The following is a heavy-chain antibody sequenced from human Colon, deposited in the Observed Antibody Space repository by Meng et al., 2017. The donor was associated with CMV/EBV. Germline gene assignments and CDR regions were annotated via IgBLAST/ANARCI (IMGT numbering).Heavy chain of an antibody. J-gene: IGHJ5*02. CDR2: INCHSGDT. Sequence: ASVKVSCKASGYTFTGYYIHWIRQAPGQGLEWVGWINCHSGDTKSSQDFQGRVSMTRDTSINTVYMELSRLTYDDTAVYYCARGPSVPAAAQKKYDWIDPWGQGTLVTVSS. CDR3: ARGPSVPAAAQKKYDWIDP. CDR1: GYTFTGYY. D-gene: IGHD2-2*01. V-gene: IGHV1-2*02.